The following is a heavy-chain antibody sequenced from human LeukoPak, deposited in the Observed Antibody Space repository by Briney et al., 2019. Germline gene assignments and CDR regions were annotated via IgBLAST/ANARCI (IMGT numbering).Heavy chain of an antibody. CDR1: GYTFSSYY. D-gene: IGHD4-17*01. CDR2: IHPTDGST. Sequence: ASVKVSCKTSGYTFSSYYMHWVRQAPGQGLEWLGIIHPTDGSTSYTQKIQGRVTMTRDTATGTVYLELSGLRSEDTAVYYCARRTVTTADDAFDIWGQGTMVTVSS. CDR3: ARRTVTTADDAFDI. V-gene: IGHV1-46*01. J-gene: IGHJ3*02.